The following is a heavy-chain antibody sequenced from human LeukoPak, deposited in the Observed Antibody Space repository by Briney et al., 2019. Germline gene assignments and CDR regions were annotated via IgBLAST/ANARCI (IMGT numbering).Heavy chain of an antibody. J-gene: IGHJ1*01. CDR2: ISGSGGST. CDR1: GFTFSTYG. V-gene: IGHV3-23*01. Sequence: GGSLRLSCVASGFTFSTYGMSWVRQAPGKGLEWVSAISGSGGSTYYADSVKGRFTISRDNAKNSLFLQMNSLRDEDTAFYYCARGDGPTVTADYFQNWGQGTLVTVS. CDR3: ARGDGPTVTADYFQN. D-gene: IGHD2-21*02.